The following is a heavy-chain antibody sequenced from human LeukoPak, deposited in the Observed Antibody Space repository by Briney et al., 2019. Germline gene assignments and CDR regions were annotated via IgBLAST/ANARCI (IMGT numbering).Heavy chain of an antibody. D-gene: IGHD6-19*01. CDR1: GFTFSSYG. Sequence: GGSLRLSCAASGFTFSSYGMHWVRQAPGKGLEWVAVISYDGSNKYYADSVKGRFTISRDNAKNSLYLQMNSLRAEDTALYYCAKDIAVAGPFDYWGQGTLVTVSS. V-gene: IGHV3-30*18. CDR2: ISYDGSNK. J-gene: IGHJ4*02. CDR3: AKDIAVAGPFDY.